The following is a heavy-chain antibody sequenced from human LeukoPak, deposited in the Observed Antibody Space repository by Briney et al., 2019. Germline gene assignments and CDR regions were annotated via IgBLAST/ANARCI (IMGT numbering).Heavy chain of an antibody. CDR3: ATGNYVDWFDP. CDR2: IYHTGST. D-gene: IGHD1-7*01. V-gene: IGHV4-59*11. J-gene: IGHJ5*02. CDR1: GGSFSNHY. Sequence: PSETLSHTCTVSGGSFSNHYWSWIREPPGKGLEWIGYIYHTGSTNYNPSLKSRVTISVDTSKNQFSLKLSSVTAADTAVYYCATGNYVDWFDPWGQGTQGTVSS.